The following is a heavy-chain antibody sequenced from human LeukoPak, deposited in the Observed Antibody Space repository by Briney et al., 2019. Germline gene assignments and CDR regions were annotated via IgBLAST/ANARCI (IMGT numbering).Heavy chain of an antibody. CDR1: GFTFSSYA. CDR2: ISGSGGST. D-gene: IGHD6-19*01. Sequence: GGSLRLSCAASGFTFSSYAMSWVRQAPGKGLEWVSAISGSGGSTYYAGSVKGRFTISRDNSKNTLYLQMNSLRAEDTAVYYCAKDLAVAPYAFDIWGQGTMVTVSS. J-gene: IGHJ3*02. CDR3: AKDLAVAPYAFDI. V-gene: IGHV3-23*01.